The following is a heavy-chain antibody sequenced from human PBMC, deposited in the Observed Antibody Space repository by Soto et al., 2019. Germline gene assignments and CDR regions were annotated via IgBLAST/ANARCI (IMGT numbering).Heavy chain of an antibody. V-gene: IGHV3-64D*06. J-gene: IGHJ4*02. CDR1: VFTFSHHS. CDR3: VKVSGYCTGGSCFSYFDY. Sequence: GGSLRLSGSGPVFTFSHHSLYWVRQPPGKGLQCVSSISGSGRNIYYAESMKGRFTISRDNSKNTLYLQMTSLSSEDSAVYYCVKVSGYCTGGSCFSYFDYWGQGTPVTVSS. CDR2: ISGSGRNI. D-gene: IGHD2-15*01.